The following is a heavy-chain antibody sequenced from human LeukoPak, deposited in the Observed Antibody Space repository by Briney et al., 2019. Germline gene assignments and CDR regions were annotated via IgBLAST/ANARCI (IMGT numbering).Heavy chain of an antibody. D-gene: IGHD1-26*01. CDR2: IYYSGST. CDR3: ARFIVGVDP. Sequence: SETLSLTCTVSGGSISSSSYYWSWIRQPPGKGLEWIGYIYYSGSTNYNPSLKSRVTISVDTSKNQFSLKLSSVTAADTAVYYCARFIVGVDPWGQGTLVTVSS. CDR1: GGSISSSSYY. J-gene: IGHJ5*02. V-gene: IGHV4-61*01.